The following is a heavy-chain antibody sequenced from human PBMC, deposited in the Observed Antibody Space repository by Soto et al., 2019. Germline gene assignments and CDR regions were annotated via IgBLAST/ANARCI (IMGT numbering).Heavy chain of an antibody. D-gene: IGHD3-3*01. CDR1: GYTFTGYY. CDR3: ARGPERRGYAIYYYYYGMDV. J-gene: IGHJ6*02. Sequence: GASVKVSCKASGYTFTGYYMHWVRQAPGQGLEWMGWINPNSGGTNYAQKFQGWVTMTRDTSISTAYMELSRLRSDDTAVYYCARGPERRGYAIYYYYYGMDVWGQGTTVTVSS. V-gene: IGHV1-2*04. CDR2: INPNSGGT.